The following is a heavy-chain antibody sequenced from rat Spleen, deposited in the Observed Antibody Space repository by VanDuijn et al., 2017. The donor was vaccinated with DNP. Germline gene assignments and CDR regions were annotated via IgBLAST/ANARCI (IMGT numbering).Heavy chain of an antibody. J-gene: IGHJ2*01. V-gene: IGHV5-20*01. D-gene: IGHD1-1*01. Sequence: EVQLVESGGDLVQSGRSLKLLCAASGFTFSDYYMAWIRQAPTKGLEWVAYIRYDGGSTKYGDSVQGRFTISRDNAKSTLYPQMDSLRSEDTATYYCARDQRLQWDYFDYWGQGVMVTVSS. CDR3: ARDQRLQWDYFDY. CDR2: IRYDGGST. CDR1: GFTFSDYY.